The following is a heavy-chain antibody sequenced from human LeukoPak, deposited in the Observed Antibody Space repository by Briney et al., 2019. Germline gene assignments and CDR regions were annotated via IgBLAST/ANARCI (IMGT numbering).Heavy chain of an antibody. V-gene: IGHV3-30*04. D-gene: IGHD3-9*01. CDR3: AKGGVTGYYYGAVDY. J-gene: IGHJ4*02. CDR2: ISYDGSKK. Sequence: GGSLRLSCAASGFTFSSYAMHWVRQAPGKGLEGVAVISYDGSKKYYADSVKDRFTVSRDNSKNTLYLQMNSLRAEVTAVYYGAKGGVTGYYYGAVDYWGQGTLVTVSS. CDR1: GFTFSSYA.